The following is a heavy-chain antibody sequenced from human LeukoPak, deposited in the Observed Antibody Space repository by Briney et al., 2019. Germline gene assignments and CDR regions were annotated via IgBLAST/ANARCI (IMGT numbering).Heavy chain of an antibody. V-gene: IGHV1-18*01. CDR1: GYTFTSYG. CDR2: ISAYNGNA. Sequence: ASVKVSCKASGYTFTSYGISWVRQAPGQGLEWMGWISAYNGNANYAQKLQGRVTMTTDTSTSTAYMELRSLRSDDTAVYYCARPAGYSSGWSDFDYWGQGTLVTVPS. J-gene: IGHJ4*02. D-gene: IGHD6-19*01. CDR3: ARPAGYSSGWSDFDY.